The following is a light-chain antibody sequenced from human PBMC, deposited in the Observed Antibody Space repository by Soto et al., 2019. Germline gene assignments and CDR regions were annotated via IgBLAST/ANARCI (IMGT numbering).Light chain of an antibody. CDR3: CSYAGSYYV. V-gene: IGLV2-11*01. CDR2: DVS. Sequence: QSALTQPRSVSGSPGQSVTISCTGTSSDVGGYNYVSRYQQHPGKAPKLMIYDVSKRPSGVPDRFSGSKSGNTASLTISGLQAEDEADYDCCSYAGSYYVFGTGTKLTVL. J-gene: IGLJ1*01. CDR1: SSDVGGYNY.